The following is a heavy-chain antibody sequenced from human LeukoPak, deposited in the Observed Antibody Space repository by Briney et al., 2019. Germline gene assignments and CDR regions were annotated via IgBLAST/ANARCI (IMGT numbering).Heavy chain of an antibody. CDR3: ARRGKLLWFREIKNAFDI. Sequence: SETLSLTCTVSGGSISSYYWSWIRQPAGKGLEWIGRIYTSGSTNYNPSLKSRVTISVDTSKNQFSLKLSSVTAADTAVYYCARRGKLLWFREIKNAFDIWGQGTMVTVSS. V-gene: IGHV4-4*07. J-gene: IGHJ3*02. CDR1: GGSISSYY. D-gene: IGHD3-10*01. CDR2: IYTSGST.